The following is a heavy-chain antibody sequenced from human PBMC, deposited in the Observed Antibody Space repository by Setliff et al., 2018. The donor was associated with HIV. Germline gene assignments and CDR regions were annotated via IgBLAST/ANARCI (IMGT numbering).Heavy chain of an antibody. Sequence: ASVKVSCKASGYSFTSYGIGWVRQAPGQGLEWMGLINPSGGRTSYAQKFQGRVSMTTDTSTSTVYMELTNLRSDDTAVYYCARDLGVSYRHYIKGNYFDNWGQGTLVTVSS. CDR3: ARDLGVSYRHYIKGNYFDN. CDR1: GYSFTSYG. CDR2: INPSGGRT. D-gene: IGHD3-16*02. V-gene: IGHV1-46*01. J-gene: IGHJ4*02.